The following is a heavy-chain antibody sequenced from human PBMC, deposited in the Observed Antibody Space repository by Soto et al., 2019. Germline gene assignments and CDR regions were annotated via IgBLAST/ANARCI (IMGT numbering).Heavy chain of an antibody. J-gene: IGHJ6*02. D-gene: IGHD2-2*03. CDR3: ARKWISEWMYGMDV. CDR1: GGSISSYY. CDR2: IYYSGST. V-gene: IGHV4-59*01. Sequence: PSETLSLTCTVSGGSISSYYWSWIRQPPGKGLEWIGYIYYSGSTNYNPSLKSRVTISVDTSKNQFSLKLSSVTAADTAVYYCARKWISEWMYGMDVWGQGTTVTVSS.